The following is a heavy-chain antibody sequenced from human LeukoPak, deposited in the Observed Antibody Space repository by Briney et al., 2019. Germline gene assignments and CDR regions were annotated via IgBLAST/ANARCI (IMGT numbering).Heavy chain of an antibody. D-gene: IGHD1-20*01. CDR2: INGDGTMT. J-gene: IGHJ6*02. CDR3: ATDNWYVMNL. Sequence: PGGSLRLSCAASGFTFSSYAMSWVRQAPGKGLMWVAHINGDGTMTTYADSVEGRFTISRDNAKNTLFLQMDSLRVEDTAVYYCATDNWYVMNLWGQGTTVTVSS. CDR1: GFTFSSYA. V-gene: IGHV3-74*01.